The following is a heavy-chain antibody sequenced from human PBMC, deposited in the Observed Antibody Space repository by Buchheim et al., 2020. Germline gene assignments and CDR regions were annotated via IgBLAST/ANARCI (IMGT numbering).Heavy chain of an antibody. CDR1: GYIFDKYV. CDR3: ARDGNWNNWFDS. J-gene: IGHJ5*01. V-gene: IGHV1-3*01. Sequence: QVQFVQSGAEVKKPGASVKISCKASGYIFDKYVMHWVRQAPGQRPEWMGSINAGNGNTKYSQKFQGRVTITKETSENTASMDLRRLRFNDTAVYYCARDGNWNNWFDSWGPGTL. D-gene: IGHD1-1*01. CDR2: INAGNGNT.